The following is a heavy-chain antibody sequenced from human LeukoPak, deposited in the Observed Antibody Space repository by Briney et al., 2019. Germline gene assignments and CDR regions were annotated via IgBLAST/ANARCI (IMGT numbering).Heavy chain of an antibody. CDR2: IYYSGST. V-gene: IGHV4-59*08. Sequence: SGTLSLTCTVSGGSISSYYWSWIRQPPGKGLEWIGYIYYSGSTNYNPSLKSRVTISVDTSKNQFSLKLSSVTAADTAVYYCARFKSQPYFDYWGQGTLVTVSS. J-gene: IGHJ4*02. D-gene: IGHD5-18*01. CDR1: GGSISSYY. CDR3: ARFKSQPYFDY.